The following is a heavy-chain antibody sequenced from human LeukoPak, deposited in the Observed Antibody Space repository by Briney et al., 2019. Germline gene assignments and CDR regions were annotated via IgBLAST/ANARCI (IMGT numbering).Heavy chain of an antibody. V-gene: IGHV4-34*01. D-gene: IGHD2-8*02. CDR1: GGSFSGYY. CDR3: ARGLVGHHFDY. CDR2: INHSGST. Sequence: SETLSLTCAVYGGSFSGYYWSWIRQPPGKGLEWIGEINHSGSTNYNPSLKSRVTISVDTSKNQFSLKLSSVTAADTAVCYCARGLVGHHFDYWGQGTLVAVSS. J-gene: IGHJ4*02.